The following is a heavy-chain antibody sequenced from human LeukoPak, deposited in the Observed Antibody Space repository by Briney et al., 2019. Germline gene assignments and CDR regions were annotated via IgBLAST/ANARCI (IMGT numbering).Heavy chain of an antibody. V-gene: IGHV3-21*01. J-gene: IGHJ4*02. CDR3: ARDGSSMGTNFDY. CDR1: GLSFSSYS. CDR2: ISTSSSYI. D-gene: IGHD1-7*01. Sequence: GGSLRLSCAASGLSFSSYSMNWVRQAPGKWLEWVSFISTSSSYIHYADSVKGRFTISRDNAKKSLYLEMNSLRAEDTAVYYCARDGSSMGTNFDYWGQGTLVTVSS.